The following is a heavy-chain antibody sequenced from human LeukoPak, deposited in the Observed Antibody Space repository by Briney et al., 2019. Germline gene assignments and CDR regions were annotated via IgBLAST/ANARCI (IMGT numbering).Heavy chain of an antibody. J-gene: IGHJ5*02. D-gene: IGHD5-18*01. V-gene: IGHV3-9*01. CDR3: AKSPAGYSYGSWFDP. Sequence: PGGSLRLSCAASGFTFDDYAMHWVRQAPGKGLEWVSGISWNSGSIGYADSVKGRFTISRDNAKNSLYLQMNSPRAEDTALYYCAKSPAGYSYGSWFDPWGQGTLVTVSS. CDR2: ISWNSGSI. CDR1: GFTFDDYA.